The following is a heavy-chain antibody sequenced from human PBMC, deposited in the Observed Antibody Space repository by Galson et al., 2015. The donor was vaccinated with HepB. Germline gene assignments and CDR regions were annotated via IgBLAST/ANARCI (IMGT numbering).Heavy chain of an antibody. Sequence: SLRLSCAASGFTFSSYSMNWVRQAPGKGLEWVSSISSSSSYIYYADSVKGRFTISRDNAKNSLYLQMNSLRAEDTAVYYCARKGYSYGQAAFDYWGQGTLVTVSS. CDR3: ARKGYSYGQAAFDY. D-gene: IGHD5-18*01. CDR1: GFTFSSYS. CDR2: ISSSSSYI. V-gene: IGHV3-21*01. J-gene: IGHJ4*02.